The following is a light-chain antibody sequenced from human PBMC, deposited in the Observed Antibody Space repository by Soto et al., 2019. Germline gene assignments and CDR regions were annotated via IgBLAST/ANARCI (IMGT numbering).Light chain of an antibody. Sequence: QSVLTQSPSASASLGASVKLTCTLSSGHSSYSIAWHQQQPEKGPRYLMKLNSDGSHIEGDGIPDRFSGSSSGAERYLTISSLQSEDEADYYCQTWGTGIVVFGGGTKLTVL. CDR1: SGHSSYS. CDR2: LNSDGSH. CDR3: QTWGTGIVV. V-gene: IGLV4-69*01. J-gene: IGLJ2*01.